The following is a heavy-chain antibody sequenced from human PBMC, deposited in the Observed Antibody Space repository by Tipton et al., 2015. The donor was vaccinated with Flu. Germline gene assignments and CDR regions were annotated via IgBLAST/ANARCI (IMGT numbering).Heavy chain of an antibody. CDR1: GGSMNNYY. CDR3: ARDRYAGSSNYFDH. Sequence: TLSLTCTVSGGSMNNYYWSWIRQPAGKGLEWIGRISASGSTTDYNPSLKSRVTMSIDTSKNQFSLNLRYVTAADTAVYYCARDRYAGSSNYFDHWGQGTLVTVSS. D-gene: IGHD1-1*01. CDR2: ISASGST. V-gene: IGHV4-4*07. J-gene: IGHJ4*02.